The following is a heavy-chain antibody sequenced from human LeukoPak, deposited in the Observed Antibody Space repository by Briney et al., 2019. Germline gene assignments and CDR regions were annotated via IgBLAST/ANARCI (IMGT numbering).Heavy chain of an antibody. CDR3: ARHPEEMATRDFDY. J-gene: IGHJ4*02. CDR2: INHSGST. CDR1: GGSFSGYY. V-gene: IGHV4-34*01. Sequence: SETLSLTCAVYGGSFSGYYWSWIRQPPGKGLEWTGEINHSGSTNYNPSLKSRVTISVDTSKNQFSLKLSSVTAADTAVCYCARHPEEMATRDFDYWGQGTLVTVSS. D-gene: IGHD5-24*01.